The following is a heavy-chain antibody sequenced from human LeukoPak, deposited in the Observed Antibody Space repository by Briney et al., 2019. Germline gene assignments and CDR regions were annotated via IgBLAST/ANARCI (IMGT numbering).Heavy chain of an antibody. Sequence: AGSLTLSCAASGFSFSTSPMSWVRQAPAKGLEGVSGINSNSGDTPYADFAKGRFTISRDNSKNSLYLHMNSLRVEDTAVYYCARKDSGLNPFHLWGQGTLVTVSS. D-gene: IGHD1-14*01. CDR3: ARKDSGLNPFHL. J-gene: IGHJ5*02. CDR2: INSNSGDT. V-gene: IGHV3-23*01. CDR1: GFSFSTSP.